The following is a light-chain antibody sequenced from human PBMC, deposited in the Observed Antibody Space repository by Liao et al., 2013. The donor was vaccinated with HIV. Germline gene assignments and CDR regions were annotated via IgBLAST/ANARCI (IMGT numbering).Light chain of an antibody. CDR2: QDR. V-gene: IGLV3-1*01. Sequence: SYELTQPPSLSVSPGQTASITCSGDALGVKFASWYHQKPGQSPVLVIYQDRKRPSGIPERFSGSNSGNTATLTISGTQTMDEADYYCQAWDSSTVVFGGGT. CDR3: QAWDSSTVV. J-gene: IGLJ2*01. CDR1: ALGVKF.